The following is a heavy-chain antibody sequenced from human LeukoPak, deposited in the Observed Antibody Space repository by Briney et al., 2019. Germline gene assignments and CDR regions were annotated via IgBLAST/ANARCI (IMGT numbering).Heavy chain of an antibody. CDR2: IYHSGST. Sequence: PSQTLSLTCTVSGGSISSGGYYWSWIRQPPGKGLEWIGYIYHSGSTYYNPSLKSRVTISVDTSKNQFSLKLSSVTAADTAVYYCARDTLPIGIAARPPYYYYMDVWGKGATVTVSS. D-gene: IGHD6-6*01. CDR3: ARDTLPIGIAARPPYYYYMDV. CDR1: GGSISSGGYY. J-gene: IGHJ6*03. V-gene: IGHV4-30-2*01.